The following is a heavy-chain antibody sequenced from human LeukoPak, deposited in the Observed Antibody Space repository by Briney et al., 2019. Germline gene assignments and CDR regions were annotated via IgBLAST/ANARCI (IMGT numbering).Heavy chain of an antibody. J-gene: IGHJ3*01. Sequence: PSETLSLTCAVSGGSLISTTYYWGWIRQPPGKGLEWIGSIYYSGSTYYNPSPKSRVTVSVDMSKNQFSLQLSSVTAADTAVYYCARAPRTGAWDMITFGGVIVHGDAFDFWGQGTMVTVSS. D-gene: IGHD3-16*02. CDR2: IYYSGST. CDR3: ARAPRTGAWDMITFGGVIVHGDAFDF. V-gene: IGHV4-39*07. CDR1: GGSLISTTYY.